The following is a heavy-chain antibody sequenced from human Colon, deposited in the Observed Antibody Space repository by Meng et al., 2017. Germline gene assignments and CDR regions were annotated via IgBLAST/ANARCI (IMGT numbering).Heavy chain of an antibody. CDR1: GGSVTITGYY. D-gene: IGHD6-19*01. CDR2: IYYTGTT. Sequence: QGQLQERGPGLFRPSGTLSLSCTVSGGSVTITGYYWSWIRQSPGKGLEWIGYIYYTGTTNYNPSLKSRVTISVDTSKNQFSLKLSSVTPADTAVYFCARDNLLTSGSRFCFDYWGQGALVTISS. CDR3: ARDNLLTSGSRFCFDY. J-gene: IGHJ4*02. V-gene: IGHV4-61*08.